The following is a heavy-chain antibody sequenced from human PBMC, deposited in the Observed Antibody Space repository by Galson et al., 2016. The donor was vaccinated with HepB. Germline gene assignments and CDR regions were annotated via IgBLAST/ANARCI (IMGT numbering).Heavy chain of an antibody. Sequence: SVKVSCKASGYTLTTHAMHWIRQAPGQGLEWMGWIDAANGDTRYSQRFQGRVKITADTSARTAYMELTSLKDEDTAVYYWARWVTANDYWGQGTLVAVSS. J-gene: IGHJ4*02. CDR1: GYTLTTHA. V-gene: IGHV1-3*01. D-gene: IGHD2-21*02. CDR3: ARWVTANDY. CDR2: IDAANGDT.